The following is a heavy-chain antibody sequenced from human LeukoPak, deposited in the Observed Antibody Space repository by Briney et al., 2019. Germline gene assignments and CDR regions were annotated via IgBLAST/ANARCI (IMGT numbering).Heavy chain of an antibody. Sequence: RASETLSLTCSVSGGSISSSSYFWGXIRQPXXKXLEWIGSIYYSGSTYSNPSLKSRVTISVDTSKSQLSLKLTSVTAADTAVYYCARDGYTYGSFDYWGQGTLVTVSS. D-gene: IGHD5-18*01. CDR3: ARDGYTYGSFDY. CDR2: IYYSGST. V-gene: IGHV4-39*01. J-gene: IGHJ4*02. CDR1: GGSISSSSYF.